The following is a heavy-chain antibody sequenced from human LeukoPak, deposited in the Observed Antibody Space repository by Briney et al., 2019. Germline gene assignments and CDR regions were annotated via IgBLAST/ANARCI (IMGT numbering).Heavy chain of an antibody. V-gene: IGHV3-33*08. CDR3: ARDMGVMVYAMDV. J-gene: IGHJ6*02. CDR1: GFTFSSYA. D-gene: IGHD2-8*01. Sequence: PGGSLRLSCSASGFTFSSYAMHWVRQAPGKGLEWVAVIWYDGRSKYYADSVKGRFTISRDNSKNTLYLQMNSLRAEDTAVYYCARDMGVMVYAMDVWGQGTTVTVSS. CDR2: IWYDGRSK.